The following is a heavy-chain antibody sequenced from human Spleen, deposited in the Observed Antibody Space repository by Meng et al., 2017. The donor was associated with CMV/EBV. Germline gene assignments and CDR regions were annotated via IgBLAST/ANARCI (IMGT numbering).Heavy chain of an antibody. CDR3: ARGYTSSWYWFES. V-gene: IGHV4-34*01. CDR1: GESFSGHF. CDR2: ITHTGRT. J-gene: IGHJ5*01. D-gene: IGHD6-13*01. Sequence: SETLSLTCAVYGESFSGHFWTWIRQPPGKGLEWIGEITHTGRTNYNPSLKSRVTISVDTSKNQFSLKLSSVTAADTAVYYCARGYTSSWYWFESWGQGTLVTVSS.